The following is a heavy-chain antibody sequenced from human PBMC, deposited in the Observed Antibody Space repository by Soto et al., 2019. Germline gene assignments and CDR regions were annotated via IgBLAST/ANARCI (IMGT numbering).Heavy chain of an antibody. CDR1: GGSISSSSYY. Sequence: SETLSLTCTVSGGSISSSSYYWGWIRQPPGKGLEWIGYIYYSGSTYYNPSLKSRVTISVDTSKNQFSLKLSSVTAADTAVYYCARARDCSGGSCYGPDYWGQGTLVTVSS. J-gene: IGHJ4*02. V-gene: IGHV4-31*03. CDR3: ARARDCSGGSCYGPDY. CDR2: IYYSGST. D-gene: IGHD2-15*01.